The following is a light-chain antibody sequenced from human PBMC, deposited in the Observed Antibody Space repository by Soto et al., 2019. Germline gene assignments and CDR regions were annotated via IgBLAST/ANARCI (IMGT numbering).Light chain of an antibody. CDR1: SSNIGAGYD. CDR3: QSYDSSLRLAE. J-gene: IGLJ3*02. CDR2: VSR. V-gene: IGLV1-40*01. Sequence: QSVLTQPPSVSGAPGQRVTISCSGSSSNIGAGYDVHWYQQLPGTAPRLLIYVSRNRPSGVPDRFSGSKSGTSASLAITGLQTDDEADYYCQSYDSSLRLAEFGRGTKVTVL.